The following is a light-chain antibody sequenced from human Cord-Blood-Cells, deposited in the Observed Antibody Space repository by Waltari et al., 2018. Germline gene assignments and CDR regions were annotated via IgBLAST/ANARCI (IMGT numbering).Light chain of an antibody. V-gene: IGKV1-39*01. Sequence: IQMTQSPSSLSASVGDRVTITCRASQSISSYLNWYQQKPGKAPELLIYAASSLQSGVPSRFSGSGSGTEFTLTISSLQPEDFATYYCQQSYSTPPLTFGGGTKVEIK. CDR3: QQSYSTPPLT. J-gene: IGKJ4*01. CDR2: AAS. CDR1: QSISSY.